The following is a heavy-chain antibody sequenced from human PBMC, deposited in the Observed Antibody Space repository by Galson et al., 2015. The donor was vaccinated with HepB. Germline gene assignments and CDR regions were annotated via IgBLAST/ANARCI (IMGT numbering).Heavy chain of an antibody. CDR3: AKGILMTHDAFDI. CDR1: GFTFSSYA. D-gene: IGHD3-9*01. Sequence: SLRLSCAASGFTFSSYAMSWVRQAPGKGLEWVSAISGSGGSTYYADSVKGRFTISRDNSKNTLYLQMNSLRAEDTAVYYCAKGILMTHDAFDIWGQGTMVTVSS. J-gene: IGHJ3*02. CDR2: ISGSGGST. V-gene: IGHV3-23*01.